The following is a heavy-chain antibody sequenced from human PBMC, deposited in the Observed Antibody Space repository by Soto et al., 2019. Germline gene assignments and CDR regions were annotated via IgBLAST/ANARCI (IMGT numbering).Heavy chain of an antibody. CDR3: ARSGDYAYYFDY. D-gene: IGHD4-17*01. CDR1: GVTFSSYA. V-gene: IGHV1-69*01. J-gene: IGHJ4*02. Sequence: QVQLVQSGAEVKKPGSSVKVSCKASGVTFSSYAISWVRQAPGQGLEWMGGIIPIFGTANYAQKFQDRVTITADESTSTAYMELSSLRSDDTAVYYCARSGDYAYYFDYWGQGTLVTVSS. CDR2: IIPIFGTA.